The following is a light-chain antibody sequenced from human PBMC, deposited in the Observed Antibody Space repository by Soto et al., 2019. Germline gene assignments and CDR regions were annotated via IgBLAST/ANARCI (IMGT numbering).Light chain of an antibody. J-gene: IGLJ3*02. CDR2: SDN. CDR3: AAWDDSLSGWV. Sequence: QSVLTQPPSVSGTPGQRVTISCSGSSSNIGSNHVYWFQQSPGTAPKLLIYSDNQRPSGVPDRFSGSKSGTSASLAISGLRSEDEADYYCAAWDDSLSGWVFGGGTKLTVL. V-gene: IGLV1-47*01. CDR1: SSNIGSNH.